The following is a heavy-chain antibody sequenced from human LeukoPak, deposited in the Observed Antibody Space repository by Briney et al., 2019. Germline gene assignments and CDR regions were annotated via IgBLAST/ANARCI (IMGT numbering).Heavy chain of an antibody. J-gene: IGHJ4*02. V-gene: IGHV1-3*01. CDR2: INAGNGNT. Sequence: GASVKVSCKASGYTFTSYAMHWVRQAPGQRLEWMGWINAGNGNTKYSQKFQGRVTITRDTSASTAYMELSSLRSEDTDVYYCARASWGTAIIDYWGQGTLVTVSS. CDR1: GYTFTSYA. CDR3: ARASWGTAIIDY. D-gene: IGHD6-13*01.